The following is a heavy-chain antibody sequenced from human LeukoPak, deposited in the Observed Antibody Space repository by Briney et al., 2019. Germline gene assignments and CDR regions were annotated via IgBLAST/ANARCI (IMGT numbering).Heavy chain of an antibody. J-gene: IGHJ4*02. CDR1: GDSVSSNSVT. V-gene: IGHV6-1*01. CDR2: TYYRSTWYN. CDR3: ASSNHFWSGYYLLDY. D-gene: IGHD3-3*02. Sequence: SQTLSLTCAISGDSVSSNSVTWNWIRQSPSRGLEWLGRTYYRSTWYNDYAVSVRGRITVNPDTSKNQFSLHLNSVTPEDTAVYYCASSNHFWSGYYLLDYWSQGTLVTVSS.